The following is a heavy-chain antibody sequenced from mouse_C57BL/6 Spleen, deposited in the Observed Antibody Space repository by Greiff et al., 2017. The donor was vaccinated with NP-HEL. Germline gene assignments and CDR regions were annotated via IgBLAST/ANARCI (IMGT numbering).Heavy chain of an antibody. CDR1: GFTFSSYA. V-gene: IGHV5-4*01. CDR2: ISDGGSYT. J-gene: IGHJ1*03. Sequence: EVKLVESGGGLVKPGGSLKLSCAASGFTFSSYAMSWVRQTPEKRLEWVATISDGGSYTYYPDNVKGRFTISRDNAKNNLYLQMSHLKSEDTAMYYCARDRGGSSHYWYFDVWGTGTTVTVSS. CDR3: ARDRGGSSHYWYFDV. D-gene: IGHD1-1*01.